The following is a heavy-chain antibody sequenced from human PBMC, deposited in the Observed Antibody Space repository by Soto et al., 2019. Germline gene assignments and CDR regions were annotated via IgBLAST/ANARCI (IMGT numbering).Heavy chain of an antibody. D-gene: IGHD2-15*01. Sequence: SETLSLTCTVSGCSISSYYWSWIRQPPGKGLEWIGYIYYSGSTNYNPSLKSRVTISVDTSKNQFSLKLSSVTAADTALYYCAMGGRSVVVVAVTPPDWSKWFDPWGKGILVTVS. J-gene: IGHJ5*02. V-gene: IGHV4-59*08. CDR1: GCSISSYY. CDR3: AMGGRSVVVVAVTPPDWSKWFDP. CDR2: IYYSGST.